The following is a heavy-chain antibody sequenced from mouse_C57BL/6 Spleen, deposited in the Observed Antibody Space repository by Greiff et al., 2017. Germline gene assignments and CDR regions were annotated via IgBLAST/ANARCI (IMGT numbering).Heavy chain of an antibody. V-gene: IGHV1-26*01. CDR1: GYTFTDYY. CDR2: INPNNGGT. CDR3: ARGGGYYFDY. Sequence: EVQLQQSGPELVKPGASVKISCKASGYTFTDYYMNWVKQSHGKSLEWIGDINPNNGGTSYNQKFKGKATLTVDKSSSTAYMELRSLTSEDSAVYYCARGGGYYFDYRGQGTTLTVSS. J-gene: IGHJ2*01.